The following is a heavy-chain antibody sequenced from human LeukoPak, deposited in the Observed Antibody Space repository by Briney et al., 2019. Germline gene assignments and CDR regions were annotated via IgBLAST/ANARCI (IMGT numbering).Heavy chain of an antibody. D-gene: IGHD3-10*01. CDR1: GFTFSNYA. V-gene: IGHV3-23*01. Sequence: GGSLRLSCAASGFTFSNYAMIWVRQAPGKGLEWVSGISGRGGSTYYADSVKGRFTISRDNSKNTLYLQMNSLRAEDTAVYYCAKGSYGSGTYGSFDCWGQETLVTVSS. CDR3: AKGSYGSGTYGSFDC. CDR2: ISGRGGST. J-gene: IGHJ4*02.